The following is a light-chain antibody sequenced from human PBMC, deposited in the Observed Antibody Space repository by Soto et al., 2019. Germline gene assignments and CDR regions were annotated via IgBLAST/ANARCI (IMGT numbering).Light chain of an antibody. CDR1: QSVSSY. V-gene: IGKV3-11*01. CDR3: PQRSNRGGGEYT. Sequence: EIVLTQSPATLSLSPGERATLSCRASQSVSSYLAWYQQKPGQAPRLLIYDASSRATGIPARFSGSGSGTDLTPTIRRRKPENFSVYYCPQRSNRGGGEYTFGQGTKLEIK. CDR2: DAS. J-gene: IGKJ2*01.